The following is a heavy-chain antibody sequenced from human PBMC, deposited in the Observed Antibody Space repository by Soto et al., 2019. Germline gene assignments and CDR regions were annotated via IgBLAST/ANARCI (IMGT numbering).Heavy chain of an antibody. CDR2: IRSKANANAT. Sequence: GGSLRLPNGVAWFTFVDSTIRWVRQAAGKGLEAVCRIRSKANANATVEAALVRGIFTISRDDSMKTAYLQMSSLMTEDTVVYLCTRQTLLWGPFGYLGQGTLLTVYS. D-gene: IGHD3-10*01. CDR3: TRQTLLWGPFGY. J-gene: IGHJ4*01. V-gene: IGHV3-73*01. CDR1: WFTFVDST.